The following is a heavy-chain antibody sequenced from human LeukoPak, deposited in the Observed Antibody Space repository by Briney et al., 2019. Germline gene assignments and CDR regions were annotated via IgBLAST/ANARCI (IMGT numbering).Heavy chain of an antibody. CDR3: AAEGTLDSSGYYRDDFDI. V-gene: IGHV1-58*02. CDR1: GFTFTSSA. CDR2: IVVGSGNT. Sequence: TSVKVSCKASGFTFTSSAMQWVRQARGQRLEWIGWIVVGSGNTNYAQKFQERVTITRDMSTSTAYMKLSSLRSEDTAVYYCAAEGTLDSSGYYRDDFDIWGQGTMVTVSS. J-gene: IGHJ3*02. D-gene: IGHD3-22*01.